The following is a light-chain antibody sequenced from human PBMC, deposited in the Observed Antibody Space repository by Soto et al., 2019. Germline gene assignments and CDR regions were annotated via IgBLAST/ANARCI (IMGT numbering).Light chain of an antibody. V-gene: IGKV3-15*01. J-gene: IGKJ1*01. Sequence: EIVLTHSPATLSFSSIYRATLSFRASQSVNSNLAWYQQKPGQTPRLLIYGASTRASGVPAKFSGSGSGTEFTLTISSLQSEDFAVYYCQQDNKRPRKFGQGTKVEIK. CDR1: QSVNSN. CDR2: GAS. CDR3: QQDNKRPRK.